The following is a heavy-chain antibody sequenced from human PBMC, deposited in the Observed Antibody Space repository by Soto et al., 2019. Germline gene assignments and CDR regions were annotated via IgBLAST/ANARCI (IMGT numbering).Heavy chain of an antibody. CDR2: IIPILGIA. CDR1: GGTFSSYT. V-gene: IGHV1-69*08. D-gene: IGHD6-13*01. CDR3: ARDSSSRVLYGMDV. J-gene: IGHJ6*02. Sequence: QVQLVQSGAEVKKPGSSVKVSCKASGGTFSSYTISWVRQAPGQGLEWMGRIIPILGIANYAQKFQGRVTIAADKSTSTAYMELSSLRSEDTAVYYCARDSSSRVLYGMDVWGQGTTVTVSS.